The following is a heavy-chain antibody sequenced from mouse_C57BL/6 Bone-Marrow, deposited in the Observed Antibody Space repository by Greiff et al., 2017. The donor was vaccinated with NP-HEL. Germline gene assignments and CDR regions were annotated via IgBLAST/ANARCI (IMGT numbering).Heavy chain of an antibody. CDR1: GYTFTSYW. V-gene: IGHV1-55*01. CDR2: IYPGSGST. CDR3: ARSSDGNYLFMDY. J-gene: IGHJ4*01. Sequence: QVQLQQPGAELVKPGASVKMSCKASGYTFTSYWITWVKQRPGQGLEWIGDIYPGSGSTNYNEKFKSKATLTVDTSSSTAYMQLSSLTSEDSAVYYCARSSDGNYLFMDYWGQGTSVTVSS. D-gene: IGHD2-1*01.